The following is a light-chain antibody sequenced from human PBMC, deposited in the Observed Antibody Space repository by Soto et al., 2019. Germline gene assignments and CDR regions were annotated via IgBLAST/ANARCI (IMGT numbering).Light chain of an antibody. CDR3: QQSHSFPRT. CDR1: RSISTY. Sequence: DIQMTQSPSALSASVGDRVTITCRASRSISTYLNWYQQKPGNAPKVLIFAASSLLSGVPSRFSGSGSGTDFTLTITSLQPEDFETYYCQQSHSFPRTFGQGTKV. J-gene: IGKJ1*01. CDR2: AAS. V-gene: IGKV1-39*01.